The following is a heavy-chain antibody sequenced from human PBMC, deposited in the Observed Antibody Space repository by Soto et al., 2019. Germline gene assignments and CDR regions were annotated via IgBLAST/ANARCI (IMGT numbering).Heavy chain of an antibody. J-gene: IGHJ6*04. CDR1: GFTVSSKY. D-gene: IGHD2-15*01. Sequence: EVQLVESGGGLVQPGGSLRLSFAASGFTVSSKYMTWVRQAPGTGLDWRSLIQSGGTTYYADSVKGRFTISRDTSENTLHLQMDSLRVEDTAVYYCSRDDVLCDGGRCCGIPLDVWCKGTTVTVSS. CDR3: SRDDVLCDGGRCCGIPLDV. CDR2: IQSGGTT. V-gene: IGHV3-66*01.